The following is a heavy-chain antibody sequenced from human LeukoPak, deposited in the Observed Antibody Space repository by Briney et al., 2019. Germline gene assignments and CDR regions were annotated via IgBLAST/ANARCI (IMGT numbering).Heavy chain of an antibody. CDR2: IIPIFGTA. V-gene: IGHV1-69*13. J-gene: IGHJ4*02. CDR3: ARSYDSSGYDFDY. Sequence: GASVKVSCKASGGTFISYAISWVRQAPGQGLEWMGGIIPIFGTANYAQKFQGRVTITADESTSTAYMELSSLRSEDTAVYHCARSYDSSGYDFDYWGQGTLVTVSS. D-gene: IGHD3-22*01. CDR1: GGTFISYA.